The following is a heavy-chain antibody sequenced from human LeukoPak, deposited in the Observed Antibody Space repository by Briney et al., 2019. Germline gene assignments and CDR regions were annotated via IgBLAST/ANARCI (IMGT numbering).Heavy chain of an antibody. CDR2: IYSSGST. Sequence: SETLSLTCTVSGGTISSYYWSWIRQPAGKGLQWIGRIYSSGSTSYNPSLKSRVTMSVDTSKNQFSLRLSSVTSADTAVYYCARDLGFWSGPDYWGQGTLVTVSS. J-gene: IGHJ4*02. CDR3: ARDLGFWSGPDY. V-gene: IGHV4-4*07. CDR1: GGTISSYY. D-gene: IGHD3-3*01.